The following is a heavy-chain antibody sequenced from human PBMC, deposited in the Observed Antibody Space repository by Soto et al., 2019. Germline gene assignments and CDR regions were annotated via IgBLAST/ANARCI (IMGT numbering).Heavy chain of an antibody. D-gene: IGHD2-15*01. J-gene: IGHJ4*02. CDR2: IRSKGDSSAT. V-gene: IGHV3-73*01. CDR1: GFTLRVSA. CDR3: TRIRISGDFDY. Sequence: GDSRRLSCAASGFTLRVSAIDWVRQASGKGLEWVGRIRSKGDSSATAYAESVKGRFSISRDDSQNTAYLHMNSLKTEDTAVYYCTRIRISGDFDYWGQGT.